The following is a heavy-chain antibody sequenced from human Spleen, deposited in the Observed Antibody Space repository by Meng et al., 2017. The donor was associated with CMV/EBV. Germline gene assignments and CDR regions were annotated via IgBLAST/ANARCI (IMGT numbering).Heavy chain of an antibody. CDR3: ARDLLYCSSTSCSSGGGWGY. V-gene: IGHV4-59*01. CDR2: IYYSGST. CDR1: GASITTYY. D-gene: IGHD2-2*01. J-gene: IGHJ4*02. Sequence: SETLSLTCTVSGASITTYYWSWIRQPPEKGLEWIGYIYYSGSTNYNPSLKSRVTISVDTSKNQFSLKLSSVTAADTAVYYCARDLLYCSSTSCSSGGGWGYWGQGTLVTVSS.